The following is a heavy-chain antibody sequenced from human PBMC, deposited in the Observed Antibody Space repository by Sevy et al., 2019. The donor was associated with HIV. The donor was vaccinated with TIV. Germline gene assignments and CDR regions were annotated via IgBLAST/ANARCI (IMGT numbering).Heavy chain of an antibody. V-gene: IGHV3-23*01. CDR1: GFTFSSYA. Sequence: GGSLRLSCAASGFTFSSYAMSWVRQAPGKGLEWVSAISGSGGSTYYADSVKGRFTISRDNSKNTLYLQMNSLRAEDTAVYYCSKSGPYYYDSSGYYYCFDYWGQRTLVTVSS. D-gene: IGHD3-22*01. CDR3: SKSGPYYYDSSGYYYCFDY. J-gene: IGHJ4*02. CDR2: ISGSGGST.